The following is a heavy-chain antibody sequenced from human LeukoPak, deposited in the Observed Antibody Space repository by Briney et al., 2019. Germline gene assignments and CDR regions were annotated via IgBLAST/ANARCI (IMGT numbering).Heavy chain of an antibody. J-gene: IGHJ6*03. Sequence: PSETLSLTCTVSGGSISSSSYNWGWLRQPPGKGLEWIGSIYYSGSTYYNQSRKSLFTKTVETSKNQFSLKLSSVTAADTAVYYCAGGVVAATYYYYYYYMDVWGKGTTVTVSS. D-gene: IGHD2-15*01. V-gene: IGHV4-39*07. CDR2: IYYSGST. CDR1: GGSISSSSYN. CDR3: AGGVVAATYYYYYYYMDV.